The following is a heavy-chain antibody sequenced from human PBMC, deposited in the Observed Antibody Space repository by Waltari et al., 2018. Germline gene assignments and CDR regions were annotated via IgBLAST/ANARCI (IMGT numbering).Heavy chain of an antibody. D-gene: IGHD5-12*01. V-gene: IGHV1-18*01. CDR3: ARPSSRGHSGYDSGDMEY. CDR2: ISGYNGNT. CDR1: GYTCSNFG. Sequence: QIQLVQSGPEVKKPGASVKVSCTASGYTCSNFGISWLRQARGQGLEWMGWISGYNGNTLYAKKVRDRLTMTTDTSATTAYMELSSLRSDDTAVYYCARPSSRGHSGYDSGDMEYWGQGTLVSVSS. J-gene: IGHJ4*02.